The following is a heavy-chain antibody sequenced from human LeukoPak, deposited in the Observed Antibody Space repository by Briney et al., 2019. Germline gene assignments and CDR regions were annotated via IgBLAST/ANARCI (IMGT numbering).Heavy chain of an antibody. J-gene: IGHJ5*02. CDR3: ARVQGRDKLTNWFDP. V-gene: IGHV3-30*03. CDR1: GFTFSSYG. CDR2: ISYDGSNK. Sequence: GRSLRLSCAASGFTFSSYGMHWVRQAPGKGLEWVAVISYDGSNKYYADSVKGRFTISRDNAKSSLYLQMNSLRAEDTAVYYCARVQGRDKLTNWFDPWGQGTLVTVSS.